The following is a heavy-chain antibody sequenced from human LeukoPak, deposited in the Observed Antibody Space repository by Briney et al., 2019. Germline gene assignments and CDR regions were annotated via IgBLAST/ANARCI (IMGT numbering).Heavy chain of an antibody. CDR1: GGSISSGDYY. D-gene: IGHD6-13*01. CDR2: IYYSGST. J-gene: IGHJ4*02. CDR3: ARDQGSSSWYQHFDY. Sequence: SETLSLTCIVSGGSISSGDYYWSWIRQPPGKGLEWIGYIYYSGSTYYNTSLKSRVTISVDTSKNQFSLKLSSVTAADTAVYYCARDQGSSSWYQHFDYWGQGTLVTVSS. V-gene: IGHV4-30-4*01.